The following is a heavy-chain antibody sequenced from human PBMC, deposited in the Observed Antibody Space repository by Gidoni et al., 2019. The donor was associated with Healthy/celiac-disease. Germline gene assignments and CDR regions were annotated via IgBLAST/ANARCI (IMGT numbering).Heavy chain of an antibody. CDR3: ARSNKYCSGRGSEAFFVCYFDY. Sequence: EQLVQSGAEVKKPGSSVKVSCKASGGTFSSYAISWLRQAPGQGLEWMGGIIPIFGTANYGQKFQGRVTITADESTSTAYMELSSLRSEDTAVYYCARSNKYCSGRGSEAFFVCYFDYWGQGTLVTVSS. J-gene: IGHJ4*02. D-gene: IGHD2-15*01. CDR1: GGTFSSYA. V-gene: IGHV1-69*01. CDR2: IIPIFGTA.